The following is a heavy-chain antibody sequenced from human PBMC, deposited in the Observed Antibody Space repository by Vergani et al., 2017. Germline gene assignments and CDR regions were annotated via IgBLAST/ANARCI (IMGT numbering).Heavy chain of an antibody. D-gene: IGHD3-3*01. J-gene: IGHJ3*02. Sequence: EVQLLESGGGLVQPGGSLRLSCAASGFTFSSYAMSWVRQAPGKGLEWVSVIYSGGSSTYYADSVKGRFTISRDNSKNTLYLQMNSLRAEDTAVYYCAKDRDEYYDFWSGYYLGAFDIWGQGTMVTVSS. CDR1: GFTFSSYA. CDR2: IYSGGSST. V-gene: IGHV3-23*03. CDR3: AKDRDEYYDFWSGYYLGAFDI.